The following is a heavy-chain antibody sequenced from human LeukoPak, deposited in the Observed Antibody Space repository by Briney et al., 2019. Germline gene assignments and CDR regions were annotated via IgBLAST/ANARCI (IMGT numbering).Heavy chain of an antibody. CDR1: GYTFTGYY. D-gene: IGHD3-22*01. CDR2: INPNSGGT. J-gene: IGHJ1*01. V-gene: IGHV1-2*02. Sequence: ASVKVSCKASGYTFTGYYTHWVRQAPGQGLEWMGWINPNSGGTNYAQKFQGRVTMTRDTSISTAYMELSRLRSDDTAVYYCARVNYYDSSGYATPLQHWGQGTLVTVSS. CDR3: ARVNYYDSSGYATPLQH.